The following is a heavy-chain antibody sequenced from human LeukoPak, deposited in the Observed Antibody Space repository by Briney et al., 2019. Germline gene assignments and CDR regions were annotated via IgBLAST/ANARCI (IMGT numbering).Heavy chain of an antibody. Sequence: ASVKVSCKVSGHTISDLSVHWVRQAPGKGLEWVGGLQPEDVETVYAQSFQGRVTMTEDPSTDTAYMEMNSLRSEDTAVYYCAAVLIHGAHLSYWGQGTLVTVFS. J-gene: IGHJ4*02. V-gene: IGHV1-24*01. CDR3: AAVLIHGAHLSY. CDR1: GHTISDLS. D-gene: IGHD4/OR15-4a*01. CDR2: LQPEDVET.